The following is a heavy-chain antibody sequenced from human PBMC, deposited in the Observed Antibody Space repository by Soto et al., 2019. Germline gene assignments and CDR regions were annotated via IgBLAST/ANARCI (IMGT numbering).Heavy chain of an antibody. J-gene: IGHJ5*02. D-gene: IGHD2-2*01. V-gene: IGHV2-5*02. CDR3: AHRRGYQLLSFDP. CDR1: GFSLSTSGVG. CDR2: IYWDDDR. Sequence: QITLKESGPTLVKPTQTLTLTCTFSGFSLSTSGVGVGWILKPPGKPRVWIALIYWDDDRGYSPSRKSRLTITKDTSKSQVVLTMTNMDPVDTATYYCAHRRGYQLLSFDPWGQGTLVTVSS.